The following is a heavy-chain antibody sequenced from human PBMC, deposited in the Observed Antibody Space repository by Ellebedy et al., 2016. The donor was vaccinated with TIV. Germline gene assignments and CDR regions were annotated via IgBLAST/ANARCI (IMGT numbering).Heavy chain of an antibody. J-gene: IGHJ3*01. V-gene: IGHV3-9*01. CDR1: GFTFSSYW. CDR2: MIWDGGTI. D-gene: IGHD3-10*01. CDR3: VKDMAPGGSDL. Sequence: SLKISCAASGFTFSSYWMHWVRQSPGKGLEWVSGMIWDGGTIGYADSVKGRFTISRDIAKNSLYLQMNSLKPEDTALYYCVKDMAPGGSDLWGQGTMVTVSS.